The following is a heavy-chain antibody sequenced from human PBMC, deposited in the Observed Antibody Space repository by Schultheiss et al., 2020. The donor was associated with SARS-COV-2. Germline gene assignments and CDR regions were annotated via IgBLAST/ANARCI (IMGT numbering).Heavy chain of an antibody. CDR1: GFTFSSYS. CDR2: ISYDGSNK. V-gene: IGHV3-30-3*01. CDR3: ARAQVARGWLQLGPSDY. Sequence: GGSLRLSCAASGFTFSSYSMHWVRQAPGKGLEWVAVISYDGSNKYYADSVKGRFTMSRDNSKNTLYLQMNSLRAEDTAVYYCARAQVARGWLQLGPSDYWAQGTLVTVSS. J-gene: IGHJ4*02. D-gene: IGHD5-24*01.